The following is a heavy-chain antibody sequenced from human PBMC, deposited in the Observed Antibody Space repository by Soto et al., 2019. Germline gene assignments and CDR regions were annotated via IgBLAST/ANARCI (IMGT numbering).Heavy chain of an antibody. CDR3: ARVGSSRWFDP. V-gene: IGHV1-46*01. D-gene: IGHD6-6*01. Sequence: QVQLVQSGAEVKKPGASVKVSCKASGYTFSSYYMHWVRQAPGQGLEWMGIINPSGGSTSYAQKFQGRVTMTRDTSTSTVYMELSSLRSEDTAVYYCARVGSSRWFDPWGQGTLVTVSS. J-gene: IGHJ5*02. CDR1: GYTFSSYY. CDR2: INPSGGST.